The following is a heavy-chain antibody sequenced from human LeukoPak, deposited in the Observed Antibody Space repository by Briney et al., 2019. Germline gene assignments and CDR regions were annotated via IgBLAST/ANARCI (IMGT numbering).Heavy chain of an antibody. CDR2: IYPGDSDT. V-gene: IGHV5-51*01. D-gene: IGHD3-9*01. J-gene: IGHJ4*02. Sequence: GESLKISCKGSGYSFTSYWIGWVRQMPGKGLEWMGIIYPGDSDTRYSPSFQGQVTISADKSISTAYLQWSSLKASDTAMYYCARQMDYDILTGYYTPLFDYWGQGTLVTVSS. CDR3: ARQMDYDILTGYYTPLFDY. CDR1: GYSFTSYW.